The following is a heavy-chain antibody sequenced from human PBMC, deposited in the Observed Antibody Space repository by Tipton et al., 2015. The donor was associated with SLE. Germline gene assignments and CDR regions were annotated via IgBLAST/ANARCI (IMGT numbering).Heavy chain of an antibody. V-gene: IGHV1-46*02. D-gene: IGHD3-3*01. CDR3: ARAFKYDFWSAYSGTPSLGYFDY. CDR1: GYTFDNSY. Sequence: QLVQSGAEVKKPGASVKVSCKASGYTFDNSYMHWVRQAPGQGLEWMGIINPSGGSRYYADSVKGRFTISRDTSKNTLYLQMNSLRPDDTAVYYCARAFKYDFWSAYSGTPSLGYFDYWGQGILVTVSS. CDR2: INPSGGSR. J-gene: IGHJ4*02.